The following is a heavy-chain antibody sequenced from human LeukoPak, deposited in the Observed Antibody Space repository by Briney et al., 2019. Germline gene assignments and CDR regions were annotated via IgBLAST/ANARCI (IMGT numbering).Heavy chain of an antibody. V-gene: IGHV3-48*03. CDR1: GFTFSSYE. Sequence: GGSLRLSCAASGFTFSSYEMNWVRQAPGKGLEWVSYISSSGSTIYYADSVKGRFTISRDNAKNSLYLQMNSLRAEDTALYHCARVGGWFGELFGAFDIWGQGTMVTVSS. D-gene: IGHD3-10*01. J-gene: IGHJ3*02. CDR2: ISSSGSTI. CDR3: ARVGGWFGELFGAFDI.